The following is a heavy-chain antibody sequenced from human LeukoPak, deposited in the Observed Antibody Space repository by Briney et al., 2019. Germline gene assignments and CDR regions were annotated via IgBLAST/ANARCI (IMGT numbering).Heavy chain of an antibody. Sequence: GESLRISCKGSGYSFTSYWISWVRQMPGKGLEWMGRIDPSDSYTNYSPSLQGHVTISADKSISTAYLQWSSLKASDTAMYYCAREPIVVVVAATHWFDPWGQGTLVTVSS. D-gene: IGHD2-15*01. CDR2: IDPSDSYT. CDR3: AREPIVVVVAATHWFDP. J-gene: IGHJ5*02. V-gene: IGHV5-10-1*01. CDR1: GYSFTSYW.